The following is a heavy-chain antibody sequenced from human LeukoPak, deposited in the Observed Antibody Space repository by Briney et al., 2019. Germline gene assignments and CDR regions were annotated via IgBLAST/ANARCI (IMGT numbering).Heavy chain of an antibody. D-gene: IGHD5-12*01. V-gene: IGHV1-2*06. CDR3: ARRVGSSSGYSFDY. J-gene: IGHJ4*02. CDR1: GYTFTAYD. Sequence: GASVKVSCNASGYTFTAYDMHWVRQAPGQGLEWMGRINPNSGGTNYAQKFQGRVTMTRDTSISTAYMELSSLSSDDTAVYFCARRVGSSSGYSFDYWGQGTLVTVSS. CDR2: INPNSGGT.